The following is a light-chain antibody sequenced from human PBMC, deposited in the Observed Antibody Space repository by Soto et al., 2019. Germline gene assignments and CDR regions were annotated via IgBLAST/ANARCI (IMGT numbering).Light chain of an antibody. CDR2: DVT. J-gene: IGLJ1*01. Sequence: SALTKPASVYGLPGQSITISCNRTSSAVGGYNYVSWYQHHPGKAPKLIIYDVTTRPSGVSNPFSGSKSGNTASLTISGLQPEDEADYYCSSYTTSNTRQIVFVTGTKVTVL. V-gene: IGLV2-14*03. CDR3: SSYTTSNTRQIV. CDR1: SSAVGGYNY.